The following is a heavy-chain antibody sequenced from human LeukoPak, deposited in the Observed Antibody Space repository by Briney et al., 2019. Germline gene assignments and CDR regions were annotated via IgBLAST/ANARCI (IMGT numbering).Heavy chain of an antibody. D-gene: IGHD1-20*01. CDR1: GDSVSSNSAA. Sequence: SQTLSLICAISGDSVSSNSAAWSWIRQSPSGGLEWLGRTYYRSKWYNDYAVSVKSRITINPDTSKNQFSLQLNSVTPEDTAVYYCARAGITGTLRNYYYRGMDVWGQGTTVTVSS. V-gene: IGHV6-1*01. CDR2: TYYRSKWYN. CDR3: ARAGITGTLRNYYYRGMDV. J-gene: IGHJ6*02.